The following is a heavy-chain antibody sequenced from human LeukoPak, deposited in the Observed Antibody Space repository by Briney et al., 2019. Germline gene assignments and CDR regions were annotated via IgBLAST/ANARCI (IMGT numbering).Heavy chain of an antibody. J-gene: IGHJ1*01. D-gene: IGHD3-10*01. Sequence: GGSLRLSCAASGFTFSSYAMHGVRQAPGKGLEWGAVISYDGSNKYYADSVKGRFTISRDNSKNTLYLQMNSLRAEDTAVYYCARDHAVYYYGSGSYSALWGQGTLVTVSS. CDR1: GFTFSSYA. CDR3: ARDHAVYYYGSGSYSAL. CDR2: ISYDGSNK. V-gene: IGHV3-30*04.